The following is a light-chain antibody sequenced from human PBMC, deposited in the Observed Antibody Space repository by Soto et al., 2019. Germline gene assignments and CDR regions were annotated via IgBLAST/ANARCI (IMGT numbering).Light chain of an antibody. CDR2: XXA. CDR1: ENVLSY. V-gene: IGKV3-11*01. J-gene: IGKJ5*01. Sequence: ETVMTQSPATLSVSPGERATLSCRASENVLSYLAWYXXXHGXXXRXXXXXXAXRHNXITARFSGSGSGTDFTLKISSLEPEDFALYYCQQRSNWPITCGQGTRMEI. CDR3: QQRSNWPIT.